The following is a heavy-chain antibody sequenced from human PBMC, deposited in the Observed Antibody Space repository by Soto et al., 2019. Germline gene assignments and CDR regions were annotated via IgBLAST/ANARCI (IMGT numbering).Heavy chain of an antibody. D-gene: IGHD2-2*01. CDR3: ARKILGSTSRPNYWYFDL. CDR1: GFTFSSYA. Sequence: PGGSLRLSCAASGFTFSSYAMSWVRQAPGKGLEWVSSISGGGDAAFFPDSVRGRFTISRDNSQNTVTLQMNSLGVDDTAVYYCARKILGSTSRPNYWYFDLWGRGTLVTVSS. J-gene: IGHJ2*01. CDR2: ISGGGDAA. V-gene: IGHV3-23*01.